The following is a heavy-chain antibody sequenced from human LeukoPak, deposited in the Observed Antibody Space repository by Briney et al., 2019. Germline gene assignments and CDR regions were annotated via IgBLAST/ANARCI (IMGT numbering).Heavy chain of an antibody. V-gene: IGHV3-53*01. CDR1: GFTVSTNY. D-gene: IGHD6-13*01. CDR2: IYGDGST. Sequence: PGGSLRLSCAVSGFTVSTNYMTRVRQAPGKGLEWVSVIYGDGSTYYADSVKGRFTISRDNSKNTLYLQMNSLRAEDAAVYYCARGGPRGSWPRFDPWGQGTLVTVSS. CDR3: ARGGPRGSWPRFDP. J-gene: IGHJ5*02.